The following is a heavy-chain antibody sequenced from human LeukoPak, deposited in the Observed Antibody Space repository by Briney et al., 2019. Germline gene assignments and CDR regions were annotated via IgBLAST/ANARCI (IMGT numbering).Heavy chain of an antibody. CDR2: IYSGGST. Sequence: QSGGSPRLSCAASGFTVSSTYMNWVRQAPGKGLEWVSVIYSGGSTNYADSVKGRFTISRDNSKNTLYLQMNSLRAEDTAVYYCIYGYTLDFWGQGTLVTVSS. CDR1: GFTVSSTY. D-gene: IGHD5-18*01. CDR3: IYGYTLDF. V-gene: IGHV3-53*01. J-gene: IGHJ4*02.